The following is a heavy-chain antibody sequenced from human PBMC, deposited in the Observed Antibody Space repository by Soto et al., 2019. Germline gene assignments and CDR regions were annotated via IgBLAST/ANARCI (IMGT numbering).Heavy chain of an antibody. J-gene: IGHJ4*02. CDR3: ARDFYGGHTYGPGDY. CDR1: GFMFSAYW. V-gene: IGHV3-7*01. Sequence: GGSLRLSCEASGFMFSAYWMSWVRQAPGKGLEWVANIHGDGGKIYYVDSVKGRFTISRDNAKRSLYLQMKSLRAEDTGVYYCARDFYGGHTYGPGDYWGQGTLVTVSS. D-gene: IGHD5-18*01. CDR2: IHGDGGKI.